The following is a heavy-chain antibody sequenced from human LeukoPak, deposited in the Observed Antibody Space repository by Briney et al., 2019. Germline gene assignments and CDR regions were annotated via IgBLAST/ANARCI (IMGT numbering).Heavy chain of an antibody. CDR1: GGSISSSSYY. Sequence: SSETLSLTCTVSGGSISSSSYYWGWIRQPPGKGLEWIGSIYYSGSTYYNPSLKSRVTVSVDTSKNQFSLNLSSVTAADTAVYYCARLYYDSSGYYQICYFDYWGQGTLVTVSS. CDR3: ARLYYDSSGYYQICYFDY. J-gene: IGHJ4*02. CDR2: IYYSGST. D-gene: IGHD3-22*01. V-gene: IGHV4-39*01.